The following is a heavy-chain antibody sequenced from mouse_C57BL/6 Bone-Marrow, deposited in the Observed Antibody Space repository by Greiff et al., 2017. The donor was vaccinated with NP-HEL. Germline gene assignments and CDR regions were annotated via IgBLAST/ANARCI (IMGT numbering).Heavy chain of an antibody. V-gene: IGHV14-3*01. Sequence: EVQLQESVAELVRPGASVKLSCTASGFNIKNTYMHWVKQRPEQGLEWIGRIDPANGNTKYAPKFQGKATITADTSSNTAYLQLSSLTSEDTAIDYCARMLITTVVATGGDWGQGTTLTVSS. CDR1: GFNIKNTY. J-gene: IGHJ2*01. CDR2: IDPANGNT. CDR3: ARMLITTVVATGGD. D-gene: IGHD1-1*01.